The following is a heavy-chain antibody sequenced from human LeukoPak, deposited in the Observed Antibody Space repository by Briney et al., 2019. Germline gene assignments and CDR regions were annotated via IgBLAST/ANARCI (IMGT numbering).Heavy chain of an antibody. CDR2: ISSNGDNT. D-gene: IGHD1-26*01. CDR1: GFPFNTYA. V-gene: IGHV3-64*04. CDR3: AKKVVVGATSPYSDFQD. J-gene: IGHJ1*01. Sequence: PGGSLRLSCSASGFPFNTYAIHWVRQAPGKGLEYVAGISSNGDNTYYADSVKGRFAISRDNSKNTLYLQMNSLRAEDTAVYYCAKKVVVGATSPYSDFQDWGQGTLVTVSS.